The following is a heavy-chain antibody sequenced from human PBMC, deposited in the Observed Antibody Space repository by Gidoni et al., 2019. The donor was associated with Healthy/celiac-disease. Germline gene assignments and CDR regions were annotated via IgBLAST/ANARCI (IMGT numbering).Heavy chain of an antibody. J-gene: IGHJ4*02. CDR1: GFTVSSYG. V-gene: IGHV3-33*01. CDR2: IWYDGSNK. CDR3: ARDSLGVDY. D-gene: IGHD3-3*01. Sequence: QVQLVGSGGGVVQPGRSLRRSCAASGFTVSSYGMHWVRQAPGKGLEWVAVIWYDGSNKYYADSVKGRFTISRDNSKNTLYLQMNSLRAEDTAVYYCARDSLGVDYWGQGTLVTVSS.